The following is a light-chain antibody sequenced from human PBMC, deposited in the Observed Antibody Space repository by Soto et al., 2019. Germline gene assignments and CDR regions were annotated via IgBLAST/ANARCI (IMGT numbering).Light chain of an antibody. CDR1: QSISSY. CDR2: AAS. CDR3: QQSYSTPRT. J-gene: IGKJ2*01. V-gene: IGKV1-39*01. Sequence: DIQMTQSPSSLSASVGDRVTITCRASQSISSYLNWYQQKPGKAPKLLIYAASSLQSGVPSRFSGSGSGTDFTLTISSLQPEDFATYYCQQSYSTPRTSRQWTK.